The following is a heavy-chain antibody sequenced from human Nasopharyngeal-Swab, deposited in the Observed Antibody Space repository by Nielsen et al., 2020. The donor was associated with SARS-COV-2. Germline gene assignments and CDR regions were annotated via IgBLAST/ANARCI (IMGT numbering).Heavy chain of an antibody. CDR1: GFTFSEYA. CDR3: AKDPSFVGSLHFDQ. V-gene: IGHV3-23*01. D-gene: IGHD1-26*01. J-gene: IGHJ4*02. Sequence: GESLKIPCAASGFTFSEYAFHWVRQAPGKGLEWVSVISARGESTHYADSVKGRFSISRVNSRETVYLQMDSLRADDTAVYYCAKDPSFVGSLHFDQWGRGTLVTVSS. CDR2: ISARGEST.